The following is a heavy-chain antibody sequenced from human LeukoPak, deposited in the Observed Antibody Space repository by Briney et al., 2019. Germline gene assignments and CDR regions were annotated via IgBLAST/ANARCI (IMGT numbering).Heavy chain of an antibody. V-gene: IGHV4-59*01. CDR1: GGAITNYY. J-gene: IGHJ6*03. D-gene: IGHD4-17*01. CDR3: ARDRERWTTTTSGYHDYHYYTDV. Sequence: SETLSLTCGVSGGAITNYYWNWIRQAPGKGLEWLGYIYYTGSTTYNPSVKSRITISLDTSKKQISLKLRSVTAADTAVYYCARDRERWTTTTSGYHDYHYYTDVWGKGTTVTVSS. CDR2: IYYTGST.